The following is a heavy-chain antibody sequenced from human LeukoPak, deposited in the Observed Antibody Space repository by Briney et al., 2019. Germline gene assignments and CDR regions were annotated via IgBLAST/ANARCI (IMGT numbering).Heavy chain of an antibody. J-gene: IGHJ4*02. CDR3: AREPSGNSYRGDFDY. D-gene: IGHD3-10*01. V-gene: IGHV3-66*01. CDR1: GFTFSNYA. CDR2: IYAGGNT. Sequence: GGSLRLSCAASGFTFSNYAMSWVRQAPGKGLEWVSIIYAGGNTFYADSVKGRFTISRDTSSNTLYLERNSLRAEDTAFYYCAREPSGNSYRGDFDYWGQGTLVSVSS.